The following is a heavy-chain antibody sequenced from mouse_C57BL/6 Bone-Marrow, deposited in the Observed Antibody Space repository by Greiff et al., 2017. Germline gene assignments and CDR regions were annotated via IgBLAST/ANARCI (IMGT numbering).Heavy chain of an antibody. J-gene: IGHJ4*01. CDR2: IHPNSGST. CDR3: VRGLILYYYAMDY. D-gene: IGHD3-1*01. Sequence: VQLQQPGAELVKPGASVKLSCKASGYTFTSYWMHWVKQRPGQGLEWIGMIHPNSGSTNYNEKFKSKATLTVDKSSSTAYMPLSSLTSEDSAVYSCVRGLILYYYAMDYWGQGTSVTVSS. V-gene: IGHV1-64*01. CDR1: GYTFTSYW.